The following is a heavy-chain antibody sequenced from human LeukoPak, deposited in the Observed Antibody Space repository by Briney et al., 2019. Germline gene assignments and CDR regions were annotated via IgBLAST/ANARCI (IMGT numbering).Heavy chain of an antibody. Sequence: SESLSLXCTVSGDSMISYYWSWIRQLPGKGLEWIGYIYYTGTTNYNPSLRSRVIISVDTSRNQFSLRLNSVTAADTAVYYCARLLPNTLPGLPYNYHYLDVWGKGTTVAVSS. CDR1: GDSMISYY. CDR2: IYYTGTT. J-gene: IGHJ6*03. D-gene: IGHD2-15*01. V-gene: IGHV4-59*01. CDR3: ARLLPNTLPGLPYNYHYLDV.